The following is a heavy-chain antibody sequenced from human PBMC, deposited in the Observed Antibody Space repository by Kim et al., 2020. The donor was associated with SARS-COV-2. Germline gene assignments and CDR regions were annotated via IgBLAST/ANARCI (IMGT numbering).Heavy chain of an antibody. CDR3: ARLGLWFGEPRGDV. CDR1: GYTFTSYD. V-gene: IGHV1-8*01. J-gene: IGHJ6*02. CDR2: MNANTGNT. Sequence: ASVKVSCKASGYTFTSYDINWVRQATGQGLEWMGWMNANTGNTGYAQKFQGRVTMTRNTSISTAYMELSSLRSEDTAVYYCARLGLWFGEPRGDVWGQGTTVTVSS. D-gene: IGHD3-10*01.